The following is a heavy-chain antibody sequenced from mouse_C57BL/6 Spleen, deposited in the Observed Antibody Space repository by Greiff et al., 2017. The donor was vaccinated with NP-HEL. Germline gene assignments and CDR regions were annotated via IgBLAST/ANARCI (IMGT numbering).Heavy chain of an antibody. V-gene: IGHV3-6*01. J-gene: IGHJ2*01. D-gene: IGHD1-1*01. Sequence: EVHLVESGPGLVKPSQSLSLTCSVTGYSITSGYYWNWIRQFPGNKLEWMGYISYDGSNNYNPSLKNRISITRDTSKNQFFLKLNSVTTEDTATYYCASQFITTVVATPYFDYWGQGTTLTVSS. CDR2: ISYDGSN. CDR3: ASQFITTVVATPYFDY. CDR1: GYSITSGYY.